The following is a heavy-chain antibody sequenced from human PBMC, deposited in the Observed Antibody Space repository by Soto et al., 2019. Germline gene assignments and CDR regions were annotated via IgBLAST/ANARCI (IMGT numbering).Heavy chain of an antibody. CDR3: IGGPASIAARQGYYYYGMDV. CDR2: IYYSGST. Sequence: SETLSLTCTVSGGSISSSSYYWGWIRQPPGKGLEWIGSIYYSGSTYYNPSLKSRVTISVDTSKNQFSLKLSSVTAADTAVYYCIGGPASIAARQGYYYYGMDVWGQGTTVTVSS. V-gene: IGHV4-39*01. D-gene: IGHD6-6*01. J-gene: IGHJ6*02. CDR1: GGSISSSSYY.